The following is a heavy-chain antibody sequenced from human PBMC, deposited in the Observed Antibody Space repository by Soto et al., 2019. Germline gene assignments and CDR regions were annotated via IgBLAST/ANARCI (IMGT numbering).Heavy chain of an antibody. CDR3: ARLPQAAQLDY. J-gene: IGHJ4*02. CDR1: GDSISSSGNY. Sequence: SETLSLTCTVSGDSISSSGNYWGWIRQPPGKGLEYIGSIYYSGSTNYNPSLKSRVTISIDTSNNQFSLKLSSVTATDTAVYYCARLPQAAQLDYWGQGTLVTVSS. CDR2: IYYSGST. V-gene: IGHV4-39*01. D-gene: IGHD2-15*01.